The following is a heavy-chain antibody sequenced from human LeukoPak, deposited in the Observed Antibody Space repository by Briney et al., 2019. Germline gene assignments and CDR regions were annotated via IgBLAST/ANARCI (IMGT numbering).Heavy chain of an antibody. V-gene: IGHV4-31*03. D-gene: IGHD6-13*01. Sequence: PSETLSLTCTVSGGSISSGGYYWSWIRQHPGKGLEWIEYFYYSGSTYYNPSLKSRVTIYVDTSKNQLSLKLSSVTATDTAVYYCARGAAETVRVARGWFDPWGQGTLVTVSS. J-gene: IGHJ5*02. CDR3: ARGAAETVRVARGWFDP. CDR2: FYYSGST. CDR1: GGSISSGGYY.